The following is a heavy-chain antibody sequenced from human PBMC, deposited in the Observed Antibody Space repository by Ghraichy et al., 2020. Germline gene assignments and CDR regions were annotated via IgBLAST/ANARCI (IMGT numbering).Heavy chain of an antibody. CDR3: ARGSSDFDY. CDR1: GGSISSYY. V-gene: IGHV4-59*01. Sequence: SETLSLTCTVSGGSISSYYWSWIRQPPGKGLEWIGYIYYSGSTNYNPSLKSRVTISVDTSKNQFSLKLSSVTAADTAVYYCARGSSDFDYWGQGTLVTVSS. J-gene: IGHJ4*02. CDR2: IYYSGST. D-gene: IGHD6-6*01.